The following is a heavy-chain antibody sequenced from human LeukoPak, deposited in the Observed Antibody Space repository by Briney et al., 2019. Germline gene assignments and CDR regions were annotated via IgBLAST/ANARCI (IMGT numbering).Heavy chain of an antibody. CDR3: AKTSSGWYPFDY. J-gene: IGHJ4*02. CDR1: GFTFSSSA. V-gene: IGHV3-23*01. D-gene: IGHD6-19*01. Sequence: GGSLRLSCAASGFTFSSSAMSWVRQAPGKGLEWVSGMSGGGGSTYYADSVKGRFTISRDNSKNTLYLQMNSLRAEDTAIYYCAKTSSGWYPFDYWGQGTLVTVSS. CDR2: MSGGGGST.